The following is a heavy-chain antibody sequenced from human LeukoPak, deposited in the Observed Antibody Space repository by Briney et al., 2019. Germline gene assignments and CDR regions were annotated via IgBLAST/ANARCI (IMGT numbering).Heavy chain of an antibody. J-gene: IGHJ4*02. CDR1: GFTFSSYW. D-gene: IGHD3-10*01. Sequence: PGGSLRLSCAASGFTFSSYWMSWVRQSPGPGLEWVANIKPDGSEKYFMDSVKGRFTISRDNAKNALYLEMNSLRAEDTAEYFCARERMYSGSGSTYPYYDYWGQGTLVTVSS. CDR3: ARERMYSGSGSTYPYYDY. CDR2: IKPDGSEK. V-gene: IGHV3-7*01.